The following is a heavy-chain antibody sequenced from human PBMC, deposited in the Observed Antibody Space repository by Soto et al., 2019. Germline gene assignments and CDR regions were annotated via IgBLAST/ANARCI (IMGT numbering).Heavy chain of an antibody. Sequence: GESLKISCKGSGYSFTSYWIGWVRQMPGKGLEWMGIIYPGDSDTRYSPSFQGQVTISADKSISTAYLQWSSLKASDTAMYYCARHKHSIVGAHDYYYGMDVWGQGTTVTVSS. J-gene: IGHJ6*02. CDR3: ARHKHSIVGAHDYYYGMDV. V-gene: IGHV5-51*01. D-gene: IGHD1-26*01. CDR1: GYSFTSYW. CDR2: IYPGDSDT.